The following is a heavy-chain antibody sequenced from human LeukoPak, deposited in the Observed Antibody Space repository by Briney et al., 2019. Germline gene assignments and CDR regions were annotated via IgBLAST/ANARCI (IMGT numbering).Heavy chain of an antibody. Sequence: GASVKVSCKASGGTFSSYAISWVRQAPGQGLEWMGGIIPIFGTANYAQKLQGRVTMTTDTSTSTAYMEVRSLRSDDTAVYYCARAVGRGFDYWGQGTLVTVSS. D-gene: IGHD1-26*01. CDR1: GGTFSSYA. V-gene: IGHV1-69*05. J-gene: IGHJ4*02. CDR3: ARAVGRGFDY. CDR2: IIPIFGTA.